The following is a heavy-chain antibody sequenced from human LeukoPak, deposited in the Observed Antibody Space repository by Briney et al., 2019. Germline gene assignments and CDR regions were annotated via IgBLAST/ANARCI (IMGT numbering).Heavy chain of an antibody. CDR2: IYYSGST. CDR3: ARHDCSGGSCYLPPHY. D-gene: IGHD2-15*01. Sequence: SETLSLTCTVSGGSISSSSYYWGWIRQPPGKGLEWIGSIYYSGSTYYNPSLKSRVTISVDTSKNQFSLKLSSVTAADTAVYYCARHDCSGGSCYLPPHYWGQGTLVTVSS. J-gene: IGHJ4*02. V-gene: IGHV4-39*01. CDR1: GGSISSSSYY.